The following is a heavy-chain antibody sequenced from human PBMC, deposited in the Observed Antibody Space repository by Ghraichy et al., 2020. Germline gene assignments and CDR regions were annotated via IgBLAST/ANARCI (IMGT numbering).Heavy chain of an antibody. D-gene: IGHD3-22*01. Sequence: SETLSLTCAVYGGSFSGYHWNWIRQPPGKGLEWIGEMNQSGSTNYNPSLKSRVTISVDMSKNQFSLKLSSVTAADTAVYYCARAPPATYDTSGYYPYVFYGMDVCSQGTTLTVSS. CDR1: GGSFSGYH. CDR2: MNQSGST. CDR3: ARAPPATYDTSGYYPYVFYGMDV. V-gene: IGHV4-34*01. J-gene: IGHJ6*02.